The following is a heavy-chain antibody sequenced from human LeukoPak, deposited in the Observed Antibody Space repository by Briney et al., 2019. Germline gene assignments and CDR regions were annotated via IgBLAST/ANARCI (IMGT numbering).Heavy chain of an antibody. J-gene: IGHJ4*02. Sequence: GASVKVSCKASGYTFTGYYMHWVRQAPGQGLEWMGCINPNSGGTNYAQKFQGRVTMTRDTSISTAYMELSRLRSDDTAVYYCARDRDYGDYVYVFDYWGQGTLVTVSS. CDR1: GYTFTGYY. CDR2: INPNSGGT. D-gene: IGHD4-17*01. V-gene: IGHV1-2*02. CDR3: ARDRDYGDYVYVFDY.